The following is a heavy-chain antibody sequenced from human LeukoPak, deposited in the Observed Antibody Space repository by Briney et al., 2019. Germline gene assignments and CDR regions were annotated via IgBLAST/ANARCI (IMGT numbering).Heavy chain of an antibody. CDR1: GYTFTGYY. Sequence: GASVKVSCKASGYTFTGYYMHWVRQAPGHGIEWMGWINPNSGDTNSAQNFQGRVTMTRDTSISTAYMELSSLRPDDTAVYYCARDRSMVRFDYWGQGTLVTVSS. CDR3: ARDRSMVRFDY. V-gene: IGHV1-2*02. J-gene: IGHJ4*02. D-gene: IGHD2-8*01. CDR2: INPNSGDT.